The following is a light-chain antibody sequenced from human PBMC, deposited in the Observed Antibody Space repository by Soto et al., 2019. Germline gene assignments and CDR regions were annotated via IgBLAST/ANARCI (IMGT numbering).Light chain of an antibody. CDR1: SGHSNYA. Sequence: QLVLTQSPSDSASLGASVKLTCTLSSGHSNYAIAWHQQQPEKGPRYLMKVNSDGSHIKGDGIPDRFSGSSSGAERYLTISSLQSEDEADYYCQTWGTGIRVVFGVGTKLTVL. CDR3: QTWGTGIRVV. V-gene: IGLV4-69*02. CDR2: VNSDGSH. J-gene: IGLJ2*01.